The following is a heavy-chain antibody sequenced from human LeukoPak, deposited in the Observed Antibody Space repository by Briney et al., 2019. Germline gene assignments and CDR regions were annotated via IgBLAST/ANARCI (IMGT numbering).Heavy chain of an antibody. CDR1: GYSISSGYY. CDR3: ASILRSSTSATTKAADN. J-gene: IGHJ4*02. D-gene: IGHD2-2*01. CDR2: IYYSGST. V-gene: IGHV4-38-2*02. Sequence: PSETLSLTCTVSGYSISSGYYWAWIRQPPGKGLEWIGSIYYSGSTYYNPSLKSRVTISVDTSKNQFSLRLNSVTAADTAVYYCASILRSSTSATTKAADNWGQGTLVTVSS.